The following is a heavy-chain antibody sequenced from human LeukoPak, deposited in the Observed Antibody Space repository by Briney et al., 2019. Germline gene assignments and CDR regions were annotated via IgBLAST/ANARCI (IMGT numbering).Heavy chain of an antibody. CDR3: ARALSIAAAGLDY. CDR2: IIPILGIA. Sequence: GASVKVSCKASGGTFSSYAISWVRQAPGQGLEWMGRIIPILGIANYAQKFQGRVTITADKSTSTAYMELSSLRSEDTAVYYCARALSIAAAGLDYWGQGTLVTVSS. D-gene: IGHD6-13*01. CDR1: GGTFSSYA. J-gene: IGHJ4*02. V-gene: IGHV1-69*04.